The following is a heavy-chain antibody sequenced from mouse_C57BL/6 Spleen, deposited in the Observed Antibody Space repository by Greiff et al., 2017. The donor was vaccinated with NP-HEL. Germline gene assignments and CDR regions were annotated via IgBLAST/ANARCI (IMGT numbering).Heavy chain of an antibody. V-gene: IGHV1-53*01. CDR3: ARYFYCTSLDD. CDR2: INHRNGYS. D-gene: IGHD2-1*01. Sequence: QVHVKQPGTELVKPGASVRLSCKASGYTFTSYWMHWVRQRPGQGLEWIGNINHRNGYSNYNEQFQNKASLPVDKSSSTAYMHRSSLTSEDSAVYSCARYFYCTSLDDGGQGTTLTVSS. J-gene: IGHJ2*01. CDR1: GYTFTSYW.